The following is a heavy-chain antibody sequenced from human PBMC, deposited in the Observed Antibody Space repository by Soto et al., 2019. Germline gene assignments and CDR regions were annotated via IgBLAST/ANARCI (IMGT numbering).Heavy chain of an antibody. V-gene: IGHV3-7*04. CDR1: GFTFSSNW. CDR3: ARDNGCNSGWGC. J-gene: IGHJ4*02. Sequence: ESGGDLVQPGGSLRLSCAASGFTFSSNWMSWVRQAAGQGLEWVATVNQDGSGRYYVDSVKGRFTISRDNAKNSLDLQMNSLRAEDTAVYYCARDNGCNSGWGCWGPGTLVIVSS. D-gene: IGHD6-19*01. CDR2: VNQDGSGR.